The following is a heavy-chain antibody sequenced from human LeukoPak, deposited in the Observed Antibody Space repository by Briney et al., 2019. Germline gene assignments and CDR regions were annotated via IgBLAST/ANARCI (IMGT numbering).Heavy chain of an antibody. D-gene: IGHD2-2*01. CDR2: IRYDGSNK. CDR3: ANTVVPAANTDY. V-gene: IGHV3-30*02. CDR1: GFTFSSYG. Sequence: GGSLRLSCAASGFTFSSYGMHWVRQAPGKGLEWVAFIRYDGSNKYYADSVKGRFTIPRDNSKNTLYLQMNSLRAEDTAVYYCANTVVPAANTDYWGQGTLVTVSS. J-gene: IGHJ4*02.